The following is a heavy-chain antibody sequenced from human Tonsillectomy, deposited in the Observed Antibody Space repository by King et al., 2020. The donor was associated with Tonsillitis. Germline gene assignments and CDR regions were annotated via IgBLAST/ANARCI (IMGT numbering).Heavy chain of an antibody. CDR1: GFTFSAYW. Sequence: QLMQSGGALVQPGGSLRLSCSASGFTFSAYWMHWVRQAPGKGLVWVARITPDGSGAVYADSXKXRITIPRANAKDTVFLHMNSLXVEDTAVYYLSKDSDVWIIXSWGXXXLVTVSS. J-gene: IGHJ5*01. V-gene: IGHV3-74*03. CDR3: SKDSDVWIIXS. CDR2: ITPDGSGA. D-gene: IGHD5-12*01.